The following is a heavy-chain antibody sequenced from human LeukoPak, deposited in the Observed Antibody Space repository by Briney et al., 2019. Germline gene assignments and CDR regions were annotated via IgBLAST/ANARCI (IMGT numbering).Heavy chain of an antibody. CDR3: AKDSAAGLYYYYGMDV. Sequence: GGSLRLSCAASGFTFSDYYMSWIRQAPGKGLEWVAVISYDGSNKYYADSVKGRFTISRDNSKNTLYLQMNSLRAEDTAVYYCAKDSAAGLYYYYGMDVWGQGTTVTVSS. J-gene: IGHJ6*02. D-gene: IGHD6-25*01. CDR2: ISYDGSNK. CDR1: GFTFSDYY. V-gene: IGHV3-30*18.